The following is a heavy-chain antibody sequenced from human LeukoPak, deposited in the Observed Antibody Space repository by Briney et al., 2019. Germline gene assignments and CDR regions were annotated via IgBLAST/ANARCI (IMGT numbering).Heavy chain of an antibody. CDR1: GYSFTSYW. D-gene: IGHD7-27*01. Sequence: GESLKISCKGSGYSFTSYWIGWVRQMPGKGLEWMGIIYPGDSDTRYSPSFQGQVTISADKSISTAYLQWSSLKASDTAMYYCARERGHELGYDAFDIWGQGTMVTVSS. CDR2: IYPGDSDT. J-gene: IGHJ3*02. V-gene: IGHV5-51*01. CDR3: ARERGHELGYDAFDI.